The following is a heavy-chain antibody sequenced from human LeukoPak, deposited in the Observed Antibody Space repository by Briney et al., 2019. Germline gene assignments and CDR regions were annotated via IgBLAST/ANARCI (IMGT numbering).Heavy chain of an antibody. J-gene: IGHJ5*02. CDR1: GFTFSSYG. CDR3: AREIAAAGTDWFDP. Sequence: GGSLRLSCAASGFTFSSYGIHWVRQAPGKGLEWVADIWYDGTNKYYADSVKGRFTISRDNSKNTLYLEMNSLRAEDTAVYYCAREIAAAGTDWFDPWGQGTLVTVSS. V-gene: IGHV3-33*01. CDR2: IWYDGTNK. D-gene: IGHD6-13*01.